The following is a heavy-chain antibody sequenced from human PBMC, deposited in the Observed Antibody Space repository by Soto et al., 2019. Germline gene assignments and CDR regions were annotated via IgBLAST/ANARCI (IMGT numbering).Heavy chain of an antibody. V-gene: IGHV3-30-3*01. CDR3: ARGADWFDS. J-gene: IGHJ5*01. Sequence: GGSLRLSCAASGFTFSSSAMHWVRQAPGKGLEWVATISHDGINKYYADSMKGPFTISRDNSKNTLYLQMNTLRPEGTAVYYCARGADWFDSWGQGTLVTVSS. CDR2: ISHDGINK. CDR1: GFTFSSSA.